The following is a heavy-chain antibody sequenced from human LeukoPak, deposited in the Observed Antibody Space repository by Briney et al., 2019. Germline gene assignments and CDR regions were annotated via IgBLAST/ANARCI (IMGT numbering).Heavy chain of an antibody. CDR1: GFTFSSYD. Sequence: GGSLRLSCSVSGFTFSSYDMHWVRQAPGKGLEYVSAIRSNGDNKYYADSVKGRFTISRDNSKNTLYLQMSSLRADHTAVYYSLRCTGYWGQGTLVTVSS. V-gene: IGHV3-64D*06. CDR3: LRCTGY. J-gene: IGHJ4*02. D-gene: IGHD2-8*01. CDR2: IRSNGDNK.